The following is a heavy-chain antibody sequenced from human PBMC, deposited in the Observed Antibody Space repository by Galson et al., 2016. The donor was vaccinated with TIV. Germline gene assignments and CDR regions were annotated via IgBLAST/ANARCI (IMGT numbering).Heavy chain of an antibody. V-gene: IGHV1-24*01. CDR1: GHSLNELV. CDR3: ATVAWFPGLSLDN. Sequence: SVKVSCKVSGHSLNELVIHWVRQAPGKGLEWMGGFDPEVSKTVYAQMLQGRVTMAADTSRNTAYTELGSLRFEDTAVYYCATVAWFPGLSLDNWGQGTLVTVSS. J-gene: IGHJ4*02. CDR2: FDPEVSKT. D-gene: IGHD2/OR15-2a*01.